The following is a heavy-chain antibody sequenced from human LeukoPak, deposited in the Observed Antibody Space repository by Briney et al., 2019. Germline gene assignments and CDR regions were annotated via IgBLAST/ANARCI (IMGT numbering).Heavy chain of an antibody. J-gene: IGHJ3*02. CDR2: IIPIFGTA. Sequence: SVKVSCKASGGTFSSYAISWVRQAPGQGLEWMGGIIPIFGTANYAQKFQGRFTITADESTSTAYMELSSLRSKDTAVYYCATEYYYGLTQGGAFDIWGQGTMVTVSS. V-gene: IGHV1-69*01. D-gene: IGHD3-10*01. CDR3: ATEYYYGLTQGGAFDI. CDR1: GGTFSSYA.